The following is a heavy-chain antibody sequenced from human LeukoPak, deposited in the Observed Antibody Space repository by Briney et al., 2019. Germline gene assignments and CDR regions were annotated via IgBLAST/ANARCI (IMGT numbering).Heavy chain of an antibody. J-gene: IGHJ5*02. V-gene: IGHV4-4*02. CDR1: GGSISSSNW. CDR3: AREETNLRYCSSTSCSNWFDP. D-gene: IGHD2-2*01. Sequence: PSETLSLTCAVSGGSISSSNWWSWVRQPPGKGLEWIGEIYHSGSTNYNPSLKSRVTISVDKSMNQFSLKLSPVTAADTAVYYCAREETNLRYCSSTSCSNWFDPWGQGTLVTVSS. CDR2: IYHSGST.